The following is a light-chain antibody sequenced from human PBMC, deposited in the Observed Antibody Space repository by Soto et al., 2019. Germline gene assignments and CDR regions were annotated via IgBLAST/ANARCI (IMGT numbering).Light chain of an antibody. CDR1: SSDVGGYNY. Sequence: QSALTQPASVSGSPGQSITISCTGSSSDVGGYNYVSWYQQHPGKAPKIMIYEVSNRPSGVSNRFSGSKSGNTASLTISGLQAEDVADYYCSSHTNSNTRIFGGGTKLTVL. J-gene: IGLJ2*01. CDR2: EVS. V-gene: IGLV2-14*01. CDR3: SSHTNSNTRI.